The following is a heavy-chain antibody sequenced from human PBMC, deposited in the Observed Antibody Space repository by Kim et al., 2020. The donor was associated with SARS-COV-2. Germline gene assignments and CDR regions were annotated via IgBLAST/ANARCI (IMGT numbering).Heavy chain of an antibody. J-gene: IGHJ6*02. Sequence: ASVKVSCKASGYTFTSYYMHWVRQAPGQGLEWMGIINPSGGSTSYAQKFQGRVTMTRDTSTSTVYMELSSLRSEDTAVYYCARDGDSNYYYYGMDVWGQGTTVTVPS. CDR3: ARDGDSNYYYYGMDV. V-gene: IGHV1-46*01. D-gene: IGHD4-4*01. CDR2: INPSGGST. CDR1: GYTFTSYY.